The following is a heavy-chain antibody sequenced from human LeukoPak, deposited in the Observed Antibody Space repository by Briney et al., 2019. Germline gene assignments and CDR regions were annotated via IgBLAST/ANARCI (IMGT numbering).Heavy chain of an antibody. CDR2: ISYDGSNK. V-gene: IGHV3-30*04. D-gene: IGHD2-2*01. Sequence: GGSLRLSCAASGVTFSSYAMHWVRQDPGKGLEWVAVISYDGSNKYYADSAKGRFTISRDNSKNTLYLQMNSLRAEDTAVYYCARDVSSTSCYGPDYWGQGTLVTVSS. CDR3: ARDVSSTSCYGPDY. CDR1: GVTFSSYA. J-gene: IGHJ4*02.